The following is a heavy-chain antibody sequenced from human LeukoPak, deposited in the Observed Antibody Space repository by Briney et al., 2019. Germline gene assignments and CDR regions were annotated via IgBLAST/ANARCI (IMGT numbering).Heavy chain of an antibody. D-gene: IGHD5-24*01. CDR2: ISGSGDST. J-gene: IGHJ4*02. V-gene: IGHV3-23*01. CDR1: GFTFNTYA. CDR3: AKEGRSLQTY. Sequence: GGSLRLSCAASGFTFNTYAMSWVRQAPGKGLEWVSAISGSGDSTYYADSVKGRFTISRDNSKNTLYLQVNSLRAEDTAVFFCAKEGRSLQTYWGQGTLVTVSS.